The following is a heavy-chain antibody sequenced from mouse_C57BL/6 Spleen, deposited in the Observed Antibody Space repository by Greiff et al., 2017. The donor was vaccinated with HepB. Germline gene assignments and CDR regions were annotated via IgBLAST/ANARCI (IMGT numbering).Heavy chain of an antibody. Sequence: VQLQQSGPELVKPGASVKISCKASGYAFSSSWMNWVKQRPGKGLEWIGRIYPGDGDTNYNGKFKGKATLTADKSSSTAYMQLSSLTSEDSAVYFCARYYGSSYKGMDYWGQGTSVTVSS. J-gene: IGHJ4*01. CDR1: GYAFSSSW. V-gene: IGHV1-82*01. D-gene: IGHD1-1*01. CDR3: ARYYGSSYKGMDY. CDR2: IYPGDGDT.